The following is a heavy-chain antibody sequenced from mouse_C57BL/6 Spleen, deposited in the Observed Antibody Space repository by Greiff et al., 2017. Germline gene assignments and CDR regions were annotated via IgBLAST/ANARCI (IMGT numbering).Heavy chain of an antibody. V-gene: IGHV1-4*01. CDR1: GYTFTSYT. CDR3: ARSYYYGSSYGGDYAMDY. Sequence: QVQLQQSGAELARPGASVKMSCKASGYTFTSYTMHWVKQRPGQGLEWIGYINPSSGYTKYNQKFKDKATLTADKSSSTAYMQLSSLTSEDSAVYYCARSYYYGSSYGGDYAMDYWGQGTSVTVSS. J-gene: IGHJ4*01. D-gene: IGHD1-1*01. CDR2: INPSSGYT.